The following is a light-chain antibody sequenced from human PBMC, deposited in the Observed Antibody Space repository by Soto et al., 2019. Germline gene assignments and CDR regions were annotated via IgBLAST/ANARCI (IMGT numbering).Light chain of an antibody. J-gene: IGKJ2*01. V-gene: IGKV3-11*01. CDR1: QSFNDY. CDR2: GAS. CDR3: QHRGRWPRT. Sequence: EIVWTQAPATLSLSPRERATISCRASQSFNDYLAWYQQKPGQAPRLLIYGASNRATGIPVRFSGSGSGTDFTLTISSLEPEDFAVYYCQHRGRWPRTFGQGTKLEIK.